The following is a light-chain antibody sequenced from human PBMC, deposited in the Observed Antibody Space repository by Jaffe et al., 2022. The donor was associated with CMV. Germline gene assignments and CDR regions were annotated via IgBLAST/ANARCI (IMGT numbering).Light chain of an antibody. CDR3: QQRSNWRGLT. CDR1: QSVSNY. V-gene: IGKV3-11*01. CDR2: DAS. Sequence: EIVLTQSPATLSLSPGEGATLSCRASQSVSNYLAWYQQKPGQAPRLLIYDASNRATGIPARFSGSGSGTDFTLTISSLEPEDFAIYYCQQRSNWRGLTFGGGTKVEIK. J-gene: IGKJ4*01.